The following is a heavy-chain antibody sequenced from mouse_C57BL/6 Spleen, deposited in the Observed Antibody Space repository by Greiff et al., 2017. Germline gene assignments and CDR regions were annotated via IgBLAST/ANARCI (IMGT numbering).Heavy chain of an antibody. CDR1: GYTFTDYN. Sequence: VQLQQSGPELVKPGASVKIPCKASGYTFTDYNMDWVKQSHGKSLEWIGDINPNNGGTIYNQKFKGKATSTVDKSSSTAYMELRSLTSEDTAVYYCARGRYYSSSSYFDVWGTGTTVTVSS. CDR3: ARGRYYSSSSYFDV. CDR2: INPNNGGT. J-gene: IGHJ1*03. D-gene: IGHD1-1*01. V-gene: IGHV1-18*01.